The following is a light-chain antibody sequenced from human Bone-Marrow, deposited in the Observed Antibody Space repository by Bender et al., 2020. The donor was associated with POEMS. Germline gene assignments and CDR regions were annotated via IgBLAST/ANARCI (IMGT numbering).Light chain of an antibody. CDR2: DVS. CDR1: SSDIGGNNY. V-gene: IGLV2-14*03. Sequence: QSALTQPASVSGSPGQSITISCTVISSDIGGNNYVSWYQQHPGKAPKLMIYDVSNRPSGVSSRFSGSKSGNTASLVISGLQTEDEAHYYCSAFTISNSVIFGGGTMLTVL. CDR3: SAFTISNSVI. J-gene: IGLJ2*01.